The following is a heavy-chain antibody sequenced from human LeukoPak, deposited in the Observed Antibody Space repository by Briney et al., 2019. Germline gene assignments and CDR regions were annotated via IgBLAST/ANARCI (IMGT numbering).Heavy chain of an antibody. J-gene: IGHJ5*02. D-gene: IGHD6-13*01. V-gene: IGHV4-34*01. CDR1: GGSFSGYY. CDR2: INHSGST. Sequence: SETLSLTCAVYGGSFSGYYWSWIRQPPGKGLEWIGEINHSGSTNYNPSLKSRVTISVDTSKNQFSLKLSSVTAADTAVYYCARGQYWSSWTRNWFDPWGQGTLVTVSS. CDR3: ARGQYWSSWTRNWFDP.